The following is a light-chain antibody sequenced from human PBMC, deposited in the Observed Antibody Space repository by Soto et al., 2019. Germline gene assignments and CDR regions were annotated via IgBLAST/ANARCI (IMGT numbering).Light chain of an antibody. J-gene: IGKJ3*01. CDR2: GAS. V-gene: IGKV1-27*01. Sequence: DIQMTQSPSSLSASVGDRFTITCRASQDIRNYLAWYQQKPGKVPKLLIYGASTLHPGVPSRFSGSGSGTDFTLTISSLQPEDVASYYCQKYNSAPLRFGPGTKVDI. CDR1: QDIRNY. CDR3: QKYNSAPLR.